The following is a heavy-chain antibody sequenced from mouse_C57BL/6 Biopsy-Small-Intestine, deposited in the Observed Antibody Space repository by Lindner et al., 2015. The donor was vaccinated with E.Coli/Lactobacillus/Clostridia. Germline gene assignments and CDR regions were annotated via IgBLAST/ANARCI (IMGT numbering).Heavy chain of an antibody. CDR3: AIVQVLAGYYKGNWFDP. Sequence: SVKVSCKVSGHSLIELSMHWVRQAPGKGLEWMGGFDPEEGERIFAPKFQGRLTMTEDTSTNTAYMELSGLRSEDTAVYYCAIVQVLAGYYKGNWFDPWGQGTLVTVSS. D-gene: IGHD4-1*02. CDR2: FDPEEGER. V-gene: IGHV14-2*02. CDR1: GHSLIELS. J-gene: IGHJ4*01.